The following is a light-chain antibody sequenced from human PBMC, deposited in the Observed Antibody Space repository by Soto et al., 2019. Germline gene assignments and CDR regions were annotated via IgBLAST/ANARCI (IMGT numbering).Light chain of an antibody. Sequence: EIVLTQSPGTLSLSPGERATLSCRASQSVSSNYLAWYQQKPGQTPRLLIYGASSRATGIPDRFSGSGSGTDFTLTISRLEPEDFAVYSCQQYGGSPRVTFGGGTKVEIK. V-gene: IGKV3-20*01. CDR3: QQYGGSPRVT. CDR2: GAS. J-gene: IGKJ4*01. CDR1: QSVSSNY.